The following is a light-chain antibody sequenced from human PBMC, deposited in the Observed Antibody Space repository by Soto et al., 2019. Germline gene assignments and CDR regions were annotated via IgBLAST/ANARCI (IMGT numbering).Light chain of an antibody. CDR1: QFVTSKY. CDR3: QQYGSSVWT. J-gene: IGKJ1*01. Sequence: EIVLTQSPGTLSLSPGERATLSCRASQFVTSKYLAWYQQKPGQAPRLLIYDASTRATGIPDRFNGSGSGTDFSLTISRLEPEDFAVYYCQQYGSSVWTFGQGTKVEIK. V-gene: IGKV3-20*01. CDR2: DAS.